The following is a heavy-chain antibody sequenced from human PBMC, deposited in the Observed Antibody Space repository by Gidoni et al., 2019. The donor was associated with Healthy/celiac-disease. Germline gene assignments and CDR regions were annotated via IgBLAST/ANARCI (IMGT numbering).Heavy chain of an antibody. D-gene: IGHD2-21*02. V-gene: IGHV4-61*02. CDR3: ARDFYGVVTAKEAFDI. CDR2: IYTSGST. J-gene: IGHJ3*02. Sequence: QVQLQESGPGLVKPSQTLSLTCTVSGGSISGGSYYWSWIRQPAGKGLEWVGRIYTSGSTNYNPSLKSRVTISVDTSKNQFSLKLSSVTAADTAVYYCARDFYGVVTAKEAFDIWGQGTMVTVSS. CDR1: GGSISGGSYY.